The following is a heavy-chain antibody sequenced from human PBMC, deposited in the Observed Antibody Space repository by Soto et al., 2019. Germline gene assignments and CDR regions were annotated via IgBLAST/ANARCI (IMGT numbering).Heavy chain of an antibody. CDR2: ISYDGSNK. J-gene: IGHJ4*02. CDR3: ARDKYEAYIVVVTAILFGLFDY. V-gene: IGHV3-30-3*01. Sequence: QVQLVESGGGVVQPGRSLRLSCAASGFTFSSYAMHWVRQAPGKGLEWVAVISYDGSNKYYADSVKGRFTISRDNSKNTLYLQMNSLRAEDTAVYYCARDKYEAYIVVVTAILFGLFDYWGQGTLVTVSS. D-gene: IGHD2-21*02. CDR1: GFTFSSYA.